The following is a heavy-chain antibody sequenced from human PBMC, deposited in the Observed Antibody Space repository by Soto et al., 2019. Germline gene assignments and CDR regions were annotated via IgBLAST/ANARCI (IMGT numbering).Heavy chain of an antibody. D-gene: IGHD7-27*01. V-gene: IGHV4-59*08. J-gene: IGHJ4*02. Sequence: SETLSLTCTVSDGSISSYYWSWIRQPPGKGLEWIGYIYYSGSTNYNPSLKSRVTISVDTSKNQFSLKLSSVTAADTAVYYCARLSWGGGSYYFDYWGQGTLVTVSS. CDR1: DGSISSYY. CDR3: ARLSWGGGSYYFDY. CDR2: IYYSGST.